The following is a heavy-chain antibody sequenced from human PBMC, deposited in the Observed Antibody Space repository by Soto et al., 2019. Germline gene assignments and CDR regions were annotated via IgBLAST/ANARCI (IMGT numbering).Heavy chain of an antibody. J-gene: IGHJ5*02. D-gene: IGHD6-13*01. CDR1: GGTFSSYA. CDR2: IIPMFGTG. Sequence: GASVKVSCKASGGTFSSYALSWVRQAPGQGLEWMGGIIPMFGTGNYAQKFQGRVTITADESTSTAYMELSSLRSEDTAVYYCARDSGNSSKWYNWFDPWGQGTLVTV. CDR3: ARDSGNSSKWYNWFDP. V-gene: IGHV1-69*13.